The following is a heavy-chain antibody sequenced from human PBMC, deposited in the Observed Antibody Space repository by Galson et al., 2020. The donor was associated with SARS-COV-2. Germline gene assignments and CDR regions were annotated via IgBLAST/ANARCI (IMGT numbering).Heavy chain of an antibody. J-gene: IGHJ3*02. CDR3: ARGYLAGSFEM. CDR2: INKNGGST. Sequence: GGSLRLSCAASGVTFDDYGMSWVRQVPGKGLEWVCGINKNGGSTNYADSVRGRFTISRDNAKNSLYMQMNSLRAEDTALYFCARGYLAGSFEMWAQGTIVIGFS. V-gene: IGHV3-20*04. D-gene: IGHD2-2*01. CDR1: GVTFDDYG.